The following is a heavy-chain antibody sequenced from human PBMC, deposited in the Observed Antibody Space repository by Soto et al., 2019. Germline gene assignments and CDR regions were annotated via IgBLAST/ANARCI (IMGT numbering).Heavy chain of an antibody. CDR1: GYILSDYC. CDR2: MKPDDGGP. CDR3: VRDLRRQWRRLDPESYTGMDV. Sequence: ASVKVSCKSSGYILSDYCIHWVRQAPGQGLEWLGWMKPDDGGPNYAQNFQGRVIMTRDTSTDTDYMELTRLTSDDTAVYFCVRDLRRQWRRLDPESYTGMDVWGQGTTVTVSS. D-gene: IGHD5-12*01. V-gene: IGHV1-2*02. J-gene: IGHJ6*02.